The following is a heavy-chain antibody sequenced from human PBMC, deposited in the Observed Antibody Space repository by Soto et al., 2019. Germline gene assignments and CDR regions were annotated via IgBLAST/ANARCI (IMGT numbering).Heavy chain of an antibody. Sequence: SVKVSCKASGGTFSSYTISWVRQAPGQGLEWMGRIIPIPGIANYAQKFQGRVTITADKSTSTAYMELSSLRSEDTAVYYCASPSSSSTVYFDYWGQGTLVTVSS. J-gene: IGHJ4*02. V-gene: IGHV1-69*02. CDR2: IIPIPGIA. CDR1: GGTFSSYT. D-gene: IGHD6-6*01. CDR3: ASPSSSSTVYFDY.